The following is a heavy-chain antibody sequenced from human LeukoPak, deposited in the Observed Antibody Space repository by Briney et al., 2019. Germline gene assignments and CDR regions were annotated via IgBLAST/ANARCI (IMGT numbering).Heavy chain of an antibody. J-gene: IGHJ4*02. D-gene: IGHD6-6*01. V-gene: IGHV4-59*10. CDR2: IYTSGST. CDR3: AREGYSSSQGDDY. CDR1: GGSFSGYY. Sequence: SETLSLTCAVYGGSFSGYYWSWIRQPAGKGLEWIGRIYTSGSTNYNPSLKSRVTISVDTSKNQFSLKLSSVTAADTAVYYCAREGYSSSQGDDYWGQGTLVTVSS.